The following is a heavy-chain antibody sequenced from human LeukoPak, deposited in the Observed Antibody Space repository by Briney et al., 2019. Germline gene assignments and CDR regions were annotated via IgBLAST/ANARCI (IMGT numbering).Heavy chain of an antibody. J-gene: IGHJ5*02. CDR3: ARSTSRYLNWFDP. V-gene: IGHV5-51*01. Sequence: GESLKISCKGSGYSFTSYWIGWVRQMPGKRLEWMGIIYPGDSDTRYSPSFQGQVTISADKSISTAYLQWSSLKASDTAMYYCARSTSRYLNWFDPWGQGTLVTVSS. CDR1: GYSFTSYW. CDR2: IYPGDSDT. D-gene: IGHD2-2*01.